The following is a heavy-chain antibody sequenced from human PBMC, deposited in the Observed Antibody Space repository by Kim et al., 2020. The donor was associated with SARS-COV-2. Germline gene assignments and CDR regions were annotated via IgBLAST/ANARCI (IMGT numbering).Heavy chain of an antibody. D-gene: IGHD3-3*01. CDR1: GGSISSNDYF. J-gene: IGHJ6*02. Sequence: SETLSLTCTVSGGSISSNDYFWAWIRQPPGKGLEWIGSFYHSGSTYYKPSLESRVTTSADTSKNEISLKLSSVTASDTAVYYCARGLEMATNVRGYYYYGMDVWGHGTTVTVSS. CDR3: ARGLEMATNVRGYYYYGMDV. V-gene: IGHV4-39*01. CDR2: FYHSGST.